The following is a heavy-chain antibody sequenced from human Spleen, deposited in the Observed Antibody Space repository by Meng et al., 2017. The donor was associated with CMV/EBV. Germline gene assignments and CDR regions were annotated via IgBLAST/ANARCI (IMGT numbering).Heavy chain of an antibody. CDR3: AHRDYCSGGTCTFDY. D-gene: IGHD2-15*01. V-gene: IGHV2-5*02. J-gene: IGHJ4*02. CDR1: GFSLSTSGMG. CDR2: IYCDDDK. Sequence: QITLKESGPTLVKLTKTLTLTCTFSGFSLSTSGMGVGWIRQPPGKALEWLALIYCDDDKRYSPSLKSRLTITKDTSKNQVVLTMTNMDPVDTATYSCAHRDYCSGGTCTFDYWGQGTLVTVSS.